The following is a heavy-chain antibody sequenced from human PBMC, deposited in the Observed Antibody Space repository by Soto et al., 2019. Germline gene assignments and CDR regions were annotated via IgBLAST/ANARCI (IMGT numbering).Heavy chain of an antibody. CDR3: ARPQWTAGTDEFDV. J-gene: IGHJ3*01. CDR2: IYPGDSDT. V-gene: IGHV5-51*01. CDR1: GYTFTRYW. Sequence: LGESRKISCXGFGYTFTRYWIGWVRQMPGKGLDWMGIIYPGDSDTRYSPSFQGQVTISADKSTSTAYLQWSSLKASDTAMYYCARPQWTAGTDEFDVWGQGTMVTVSS. D-gene: IGHD1-1*01.